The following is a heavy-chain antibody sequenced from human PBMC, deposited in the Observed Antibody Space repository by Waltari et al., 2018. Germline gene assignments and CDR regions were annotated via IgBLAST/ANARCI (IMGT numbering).Heavy chain of an antibody. V-gene: IGHV3-23*01. Sequence: VQLLESGGGLVQPGGSLRLSCAASGFTFNNFAMNWVRQAPGEGLEWVAAVRGSGSNTYYADSVRGRFTISRDNSKNTLYPQMTSLRAEDTAVYYCAGSLGWFDPWGQGTLVTVSS. CDR2: VRGSGSNT. J-gene: IGHJ5*02. CDR1: GFTFNNFA. CDR3: AGSLGWFDP.